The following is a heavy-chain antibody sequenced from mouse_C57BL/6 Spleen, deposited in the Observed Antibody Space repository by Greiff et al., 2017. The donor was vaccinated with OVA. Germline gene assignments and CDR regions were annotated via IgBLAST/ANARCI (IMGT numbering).Heavy chain of an antibody. V-gene: IGHV3-6*01. J-gene: IGHJ1*03. CDR1: GYSITSGYY. CDR2: ISYDGSN. CDR3: ARNYGSSYWYFDV. Sequence: EVKLVESGPGLVKPSQSLSLTCSVTGYSITSGYYWNWIRQFPGNKLEWMGYISYDGSNNYNPSLKNRISITRDTSKNQFFLKLNSVTTEDTATYDCARNYGSSYWYFDVWGTGTTVTVSS. D-gene: IGHD1-1*01.